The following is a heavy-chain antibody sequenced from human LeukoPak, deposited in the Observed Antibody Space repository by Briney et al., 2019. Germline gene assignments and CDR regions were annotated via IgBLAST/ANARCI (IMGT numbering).Heavy chain of an antibody. D-gene: IGHD6-19*01. J-gene: IGHJ4*02. CDR2: IWYEGSNK. CDR3: AREQWLVSYFDY. V-gene: IGHV3-33*01. Sequence: GRSLRLSRAASGFTFSSYGMHWVRQAPGKGLEWVAVIWYEGSNKYYADSVKGRFTISRDNSKNTLYLQMNSLRAEDTAVYYCAREQWLVSYFDYWGQGTLVTVSS. CDR1: GFTFSSYG.